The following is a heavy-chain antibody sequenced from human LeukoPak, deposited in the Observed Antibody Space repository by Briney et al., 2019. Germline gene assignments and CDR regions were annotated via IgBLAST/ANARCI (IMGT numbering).Heavy chain of an antibody. Sequence: GGSLRLSCAASGFTFSDFWMHWVRQAPGKGPVWVSRIRPDGTDASYADSVKGRFTISRDNSKNTLYLQMNSLRAEDTAVYYCARSHLNGDYDYWGQGTLVTVSS. CDR3: ARSHLNGDYDY. D-gene: IGHD4-17*01. CDR2: IRPDGTDA. V-gene: IGHV3-74*01. CDR1: GFTFSDFW. J-gene: IGHJ4*02.